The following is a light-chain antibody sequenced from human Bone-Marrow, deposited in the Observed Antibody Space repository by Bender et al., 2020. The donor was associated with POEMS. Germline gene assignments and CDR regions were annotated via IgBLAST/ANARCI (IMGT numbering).Light chain of an antibody. J-gene: IGLJ1*01. CDR1: SSDVGSYNF. CDR2: DVS. CDR3: CSYAGSYTFV. V-gene: IGLV2-11*01. Sequence: QSALTQPRSVSGSPGQSVTISCTGTSSDVGSYNFVSWYQHHPGTAPKLMIYDVSKRPSGVPDRFSGSKSGNTASLTISGLQAEDEADYYCCSYAGSYTFVLGTGTRVTVL.